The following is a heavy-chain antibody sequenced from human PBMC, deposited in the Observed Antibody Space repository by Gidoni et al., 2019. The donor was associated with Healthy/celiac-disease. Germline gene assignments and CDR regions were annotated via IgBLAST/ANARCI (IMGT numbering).Heavy chain of an antibody. V-gene: IGHV3-21*01. CDR2: ISSSSSYI. J-gene: IGHJ5*02. CDR1: GFTFSSYS. CDR3: ARDNYDILTGYSNWFDP. D-gene: IGHD3-9*01. Sequence: AASGFTFSSYSMNWVRQAPGKGLEWVSSISSSSSYIYYADSVKGRFTISRDNAKNSLYLQMNSLRAEDTAVYYCARDNYDILTGYSNWFDPWGQGTLVTVSS.